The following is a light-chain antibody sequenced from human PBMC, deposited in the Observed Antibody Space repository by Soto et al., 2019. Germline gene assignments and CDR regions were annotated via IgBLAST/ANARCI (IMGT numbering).Light chain of an antibody. CDR3: QQYNSFWT. J-gene: IGKJ1*01. V-gene: IGKV1-5*01. Sequence: DIQRTESPSSMSASVGDRVTITCRASQSINSWLAWYQQKPGKAPKLLIYDASNLESGVPSRFSGSGSGTEFTLTISSIQPVDFATYYCQQYNSFWTFGQGTKVDIK. CDR1: QSINSW. CDR2: DAS.